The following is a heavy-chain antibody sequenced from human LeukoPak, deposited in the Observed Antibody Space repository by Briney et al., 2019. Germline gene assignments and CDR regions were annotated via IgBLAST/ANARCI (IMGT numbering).Heavy chain of an antibody. D-gene: IGHD3-10*01. CDR1: GYTFTSYG. CDR2: ISAYNGNT. Sequence: ASVKVSCKASGYTFTSYGISWVRQAPGQGVEWMGWISAYNGNTNYAQKLQGRVTMTTDTSTSTAYMELRSLRSDDTAVYYCAGDGLRVRGSAPFPWGQGTLVTVSS. J-gene: IGHJ5*02. V-gene: IGHV1-18*01. CDR3: AGDGLRVRGSAPFP.